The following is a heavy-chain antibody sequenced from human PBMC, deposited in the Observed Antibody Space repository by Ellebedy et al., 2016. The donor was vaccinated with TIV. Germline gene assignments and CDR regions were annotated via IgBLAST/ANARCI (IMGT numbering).Heavy chain of an antibody. J-gene: IGHJ1*01. CDR2: IWYDGSNK. CDR1: GFTFSSYG. V-gene: IGHV3-33*01. Sequence: GESLKISCAASGFTFSSYGMHWVRQAPGKGLEWVAVIWYDGSNKYYADSVKGRFTISRDNAKNSLYLQMNSLRAEDTAVYYCARDALTLYCSGGSCHRAIAEYFQHWGQGTLVTVSS. CDR3: ARDALTLYCSGGSCHRAIAEYFQH. D-gene: IGHD2-15*01.